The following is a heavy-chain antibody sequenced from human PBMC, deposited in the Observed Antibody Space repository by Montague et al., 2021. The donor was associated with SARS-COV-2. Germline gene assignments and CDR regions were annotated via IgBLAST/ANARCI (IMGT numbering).Heavy chain of an antibody. J-gene: IGHJ4*02. CDR1: GFSPSTSGMR. D-gene: IGHD3-9*01. CDR3: ARSYYDILTAYYAPFDY. Sequence: PALVKPTQTLTLTCTFSGFSPSTSGMRAGWIRQPPGKALEWLARXDWDDDKFYSSSLKTRLTISKDTSKNQVVLTMTNMDPVDTATSYCARSYYDILTAYYAPFDYWGQGTLVTVSS. V-gene: IGHV2-70*04. CDR2: XDWDDDK.